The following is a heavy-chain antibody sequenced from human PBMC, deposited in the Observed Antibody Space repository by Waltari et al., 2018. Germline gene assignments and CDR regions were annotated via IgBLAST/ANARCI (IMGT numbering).Heavy chain of an antibody. CDR3: ARLSNWAGDY. J-gene: IGHJ4*02. V-gene: IGHV3-74*01. D-gene: IGHD1-1*01. Sequence: EVQLVESGGGLVQPGGSLRLSCAASGFTFSNYWMYWVRQAPGKGLVWVSCISRDGSSTTYAYSVKGRFTISRDNAKNTLYLQMNSLRAEDTAVYYCARLSNWAGDYWGQGTLFTVSS. CDR2: ISRDGSST. CDR1: GFTFSNYW.